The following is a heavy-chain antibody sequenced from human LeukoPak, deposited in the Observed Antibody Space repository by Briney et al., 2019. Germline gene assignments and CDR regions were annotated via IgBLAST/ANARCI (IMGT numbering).Heavy chain of an antibody. CDR3: ARDIPIHKTSGYGLYYYYMDV. D-gene: IGHD3-22*01. Sequence: PSETLSLTCTVSGGSISSYYWSWIRQPPGKGLEWIGRIYTSGSTNYNPSLKSRVTISVDTSKNQFSLKLSSVTAADTAVYYCARDIPIHKTSGYGLYYYYMDVWGKGTTVTVSS. CDR2: IYTSGST. CDR1: GGSISSYY. V-gene: IGHV4-4*08. J-gene: IGHJ6*03.